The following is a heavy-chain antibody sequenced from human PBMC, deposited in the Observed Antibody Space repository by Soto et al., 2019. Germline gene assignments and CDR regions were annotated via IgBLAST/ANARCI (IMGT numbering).Heavy chain of an antibody. CDR1: GGSVSVYY. J-gene: IGHJ4*02. D-gene: IGHD3-22*01. V-gene: IGHV4-4*08. Sequence: SETLSLTCTISGGSVSVYYWSWIRQSTGQGLEWIGYIYASGSPYYNPSLRSRVTISADTSKNQFSLKLSSVTAADTAVYYCARERNYYDSSGSYLPGFDYWGQGTLVTVSS. CDR3: ARERNYYDSSGSYLPGFDY. CDR2: IYASGSP.